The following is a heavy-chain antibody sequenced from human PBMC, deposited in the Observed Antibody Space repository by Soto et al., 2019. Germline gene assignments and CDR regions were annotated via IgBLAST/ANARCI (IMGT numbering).Heavy chain of an antibody. Sequence: QLQLQESGPGLVKPSETLSLTCTVSGGSISSSSYYWGWIRQPPGKGLEWIGSIYYSGSTYYNPSLKSRVTISVDTSKNQFSLKLSSVTAADTAVYYCASAGGVRAVAGIYWYFDLWGRGTLVTVSS. CDR3: ASAGGVRAVAGIYWYFDL. D-gene: IGHD6-19*01. CDR2: IYYSGST. V-gene: IGHV4-39*01. J-gene: IGHJ2*01. CDR1: GGSISSSSYY.